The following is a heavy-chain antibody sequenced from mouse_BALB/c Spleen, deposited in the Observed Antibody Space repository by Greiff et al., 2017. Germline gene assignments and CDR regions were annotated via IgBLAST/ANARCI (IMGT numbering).Heavy chain of an antibody. CDR2: IWSGGST. CDR1: GFSLTSYG. CDR3: ARRFGYDGDGYWYFDV. J-gene: IGHJ1*01. V-gene: IGHV2-4-1*01. Sequence: GQLQQSGPGLVQPSQSLSITCTVSGFSLTSYGVHWVRQSPGKGLEWLGVIWSGGSTDYNAAFISRLSISKDNSKSQVFFKMNSLQADDTAIYYCARRFGYDGDGYWYFDVWGAGTTVTVSS. D-gene: IGHD2-2*01.